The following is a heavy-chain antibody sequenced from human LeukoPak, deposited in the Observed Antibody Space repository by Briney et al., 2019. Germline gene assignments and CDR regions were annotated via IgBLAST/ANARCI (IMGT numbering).Heavy chain of an antibody. CDR1: GFTFSSYS. V-gene: IGHV3-21*01. CDR3: AREGYYGSGSYSRANPFDY. D-gene: IGHD3-10*01. CDR2: ISSSSSYI. Sequence: PGGSLRLSCAASGFTFSSYSMNWVRQAPGKGLEWVSSISSSSSYIYYADSVKGRFTISRDNAKNSLYLQMNSLRAEDTAVYYCAREGYYGSGSYSRANPFDYWGQGTLVTVSS. J-gene: IGHJ4*02.